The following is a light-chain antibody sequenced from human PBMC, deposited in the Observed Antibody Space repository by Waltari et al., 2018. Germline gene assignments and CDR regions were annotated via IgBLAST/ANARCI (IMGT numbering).Light chain of an antibody. Sequence: QSALTQPASVSGSPGQSIPISCTGTSSDVGGYNYASWYQPHPGKAPKLMIYEVSNRPSGVSNRFSGSKSGNTASLTISGLQAEDEADYYCSSYTSSSTLLFGGGTKLTVL. J-gene: IGLJ2*01. CDR1: SSDVGGYNY. V-gene: IGLV2-14*01. CDR3: SSYTSSSTLL. CDR2: EVS.